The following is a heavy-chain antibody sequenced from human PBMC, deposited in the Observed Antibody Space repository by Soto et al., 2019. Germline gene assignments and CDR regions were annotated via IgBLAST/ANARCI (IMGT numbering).Heavy chain of an antibody. Sequence: SETLSLTCTVSGGSISSGGYYWSWIRQHPGKGLEWIGYIYYSGSTYYNPSLKSRVTISVDTSKNQFSLKLSSVTAADTAVYYCGRDGGEGTAKDVLDIWGKGKMATFPS. CDR2: IYYSGST. V-gene: IGHV4-31*03. J-gene: IGHJ3*02. CDR3: GRDGGEGTAKDVLDI. CDR1: GGSISSGGYY. D-gene: IGHD3-16*01.